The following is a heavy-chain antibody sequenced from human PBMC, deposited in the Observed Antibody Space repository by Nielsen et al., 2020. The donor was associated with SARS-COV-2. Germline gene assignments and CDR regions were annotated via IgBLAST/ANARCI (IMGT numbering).Heavy chain of an antibody. CDR3: ARDSEYYGSGSFFDY. D-gene: IGHD3-10*01. V-gene: IGHV3-30-3*01. Sequence: GGSLRLSCAASGFTFSSYAMHWVRQAPGKGLEWVAVISYDGSNKYYADSVKGRFTISRDNSKNTLYLQMNSLSAEDTAVYYCARDSEYYGSGSFFDYWGQGTLVTVSS. CDR2: ISYDGSNK. CDR1: GFTFSSYA. J-gene: IGHJ4*02.